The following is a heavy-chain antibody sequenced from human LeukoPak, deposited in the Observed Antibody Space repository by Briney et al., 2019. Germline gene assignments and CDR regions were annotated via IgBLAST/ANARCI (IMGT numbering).Heavy chain of an antibody. CDR3: AKDIEPRYYDSKGMDV. CDR1: GFTFDDYA. Sequence: GRSLRLSCAASGFTFDDYAMPWVRQAPGRGLERVSGISWNSGSIGYADSVKGRFTISRDNAKNSLYLQMNSLRAEDTASYYCAKDIEPRYYDSKGMDVWGQGTTVTVSS. J-gene: IGHJ6*02. CDR2: ISWNSGSI. D-gene: IGHD3-22*01. V-gene: IGHV3-9*01.